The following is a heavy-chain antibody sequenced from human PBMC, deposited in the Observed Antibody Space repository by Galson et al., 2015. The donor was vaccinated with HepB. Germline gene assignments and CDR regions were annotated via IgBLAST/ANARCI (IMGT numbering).Heavy chain of an antibody. D-gene: IGHD3-22*01. V-gene: IGHV1-2*04. CDR3: ARGYYYDSSGYSGFDY. J-gene: IGHJ4*02. CDR2: INPNSGGT. CDR1: GYTFTGYY. Sequence: SVKVSCKASGYTFTGYYMHWVRQAPGQGLEWMGWINPNSGGTNYAQKFQGWVTMTRDTSISTAYMELSRLRSDDTAVYYCARGYYYDSSGYSGFDYWGQGTLVTVSS.